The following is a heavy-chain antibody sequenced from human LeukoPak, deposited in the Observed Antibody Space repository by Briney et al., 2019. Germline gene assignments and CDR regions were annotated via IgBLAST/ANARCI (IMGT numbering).Heavy chain of an antibody. D-gene: IGHD1-26*01. Sequence: SVKVSCKASGATFSSYAINWVRQAPGQGLEWMGRIIPMLGTVNYAQKFQGRVTIIADKFTSSAYMELSSLRSEDTAVYYCARDQKVGATPYFGMDVWGQGTTVTVSS. V-gene: IGHV1-69*04. CDR3: ARDQKVGATPYFGMDV. J-gene: IGHJ6*02. CDR1: GATFSSYA. CDR2: IIPMLGTV.